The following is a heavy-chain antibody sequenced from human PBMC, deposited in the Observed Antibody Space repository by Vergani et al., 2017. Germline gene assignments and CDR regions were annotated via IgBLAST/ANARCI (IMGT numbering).Heavy chain of an antibody. Sequence: EVQLVESGGGLVQPGGSLRLSCAASGFTFSSYSMNWVRQAPGKGLEWVSYISSSSSTIYYADSVKGRFTIPRDNAKNSLYLQMNSLRAEDTAVYYCARVGRGYSGYDSRDAFDIWGQGTMVTVSS. J-gene: IGHJ3*02. CDR2: ISSSSSTI. D-gene: IGHD5-12*01. CDR3: ARVGRGYSGYDSRDAFDI. CDR1: GFTFSSYS. V-gene: IGHV3-48*01.